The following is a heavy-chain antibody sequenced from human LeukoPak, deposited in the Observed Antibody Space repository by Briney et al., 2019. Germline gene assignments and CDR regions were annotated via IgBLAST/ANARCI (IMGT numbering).Heavy chain of an antibody. D-gene: IGHD3-10*01. CDR3: ARGDTLVRGASIDY. CDR1: GASINSDSYY. Sequence: SETLSLTCSVSGASINSDSYYWSWIRQPPGKGLEWIGYMSYSGRSNSNSSLKSRVSISLDTSKNQFSPRLSSVTAADTAFYYCARGDTLVRGASIDYWGQGALVTVSS. CDR2: MSYSGRS. J-gene: IGHJ4*02. V-gene: IGHV4-61*01.